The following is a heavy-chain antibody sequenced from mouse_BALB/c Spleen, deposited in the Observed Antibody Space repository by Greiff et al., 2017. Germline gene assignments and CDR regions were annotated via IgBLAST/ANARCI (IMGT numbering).Heavy chain of an antibody. Sequence: VQLQQSGAELAKPGASVKMSCKASGYTFTSYWMHWVKQRPGQGLEWIGYINPSTGYTEYNQKFKDKATLTADKSSSTAYMQLSSLTSEDSAVYYCARSTMITAWFAYGGQGTLVTVSA. CDR2: INPSTGYT. CDR3: ARSTMITAWFAY. CDR1: GYTFTSYW. J-gene: IGHJ3*01. D-gene: IGHD2-4*01. V-gene: IGHV1-7*01.